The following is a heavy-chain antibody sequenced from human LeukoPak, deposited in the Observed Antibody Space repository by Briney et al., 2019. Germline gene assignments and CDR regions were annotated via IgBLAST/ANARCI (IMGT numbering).Heavy chain of an antibody. V-gene: IGHV1-8*01. CDR2: MNPNSGNT. Sequence: ASVKVSCKASGYTFTSYDINWVRQATGQGLEWMGWMNPNSGNTGYAQKFQGRVTMTRNTSISTAYMELSSLRSEDTAVYYCARGRGIAAASGVYYYYYYMDVWGKGTTVTISS. CDR1: GYTFTSYD. J-gene: IGHJ6*03. CDR3: ARGRGIAAASGVYYYYYYMDV. D-gene: IGHD6-13*01.